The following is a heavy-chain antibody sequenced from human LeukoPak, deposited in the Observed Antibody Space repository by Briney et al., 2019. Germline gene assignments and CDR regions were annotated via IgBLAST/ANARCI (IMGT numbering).Heavy chain of an antibody. V-gene: IGHV4-59*08. J-gene: IGHJ3*02. CDR3: ARRNDFDI. CDR1: GGSISVDH. Sequence: SETLSLTCTVSGGSISVDHWNCIRRPPGKGLEWIGYIYYSGNTNYNPSLKSRVTISVDTSKNQFSLKLSSVTAADTAVYYCARRNDFDIWGQGTMVTVSS. CDR2: IYYSGNT.